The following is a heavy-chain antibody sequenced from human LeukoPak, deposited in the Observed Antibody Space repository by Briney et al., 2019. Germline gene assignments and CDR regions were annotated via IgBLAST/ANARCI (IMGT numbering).Heavy chain of an antibody. CDR3: ARVPPAVAPYYFDY. CDR1: GYTFTSYD. CDR2: MNPNSGST. Sequence: ASVKVSCKASGYTFTSYDINWVRQATGQGLEWMGWMNPNSGSTSYAQKFQGRVTMTRDTSTSTVYMELSSLRSEDTAVYYCARVPPAVAPYYFDYWGQGTLVTVSS. V-gene: IGHV1-8*01. J-gene: IGHJ4*02.